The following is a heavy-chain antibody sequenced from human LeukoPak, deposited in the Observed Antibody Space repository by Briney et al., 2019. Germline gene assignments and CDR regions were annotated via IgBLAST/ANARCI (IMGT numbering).Heavy chain of an antibody. CDR3: ASGPYGGNWGYYYYGMDV. D-gene: IGHD4-23*01. J-gene: IGHJ6*02. Sequence: SETLSLTCNVSGGSISNYFWSWIRQPPGRGLEWIGYISYLGSTNYNPSLKGRVTFSVDTSKNQISLRVISVTAADTAVYYCASGPYGGNWGYYYYGMDVWGQGTTVTVSS. CDR1: GGSISNYF. V-gene: IGHV4-59*01. CDR2: ISYLGST.